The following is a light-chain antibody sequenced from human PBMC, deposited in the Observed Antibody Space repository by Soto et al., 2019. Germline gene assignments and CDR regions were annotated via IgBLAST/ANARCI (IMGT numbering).Light chain of an antibody. J-gene: IGLJ1*01. CDR1: RRDVGGYNY. Sequence: QSLLTQPPPPSGAPWQSVTISFTGTRRDVGGYNYVSWYQQHPGKAPKLMIYDVSSRPSGVPDRFSGSKSGNTASLTVSGLQAEDEADYYCSSYAGTHIVFGTGTKVTVL. CDR2: DVS. CDR3: SSYAGTHIV. V-gene: IGLV2-8*01.